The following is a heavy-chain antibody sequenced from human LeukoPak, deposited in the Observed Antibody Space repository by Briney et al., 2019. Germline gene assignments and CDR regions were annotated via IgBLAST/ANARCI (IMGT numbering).Heavy chain of an antibody. CDR3: VSGLWSDISD. V-gene: IGHV1-2*02. CDR2: IHPNSGGT. J-gene: IGHJ4*02. Sequence: ASVKVSCKASGYTFTDYYMHWMRQAPGQGLEWMGWIHPNSGGTNYVQKFQGRVPMTRDTSVSTAYMELSRLTSDDTAVYYCVSGLWSDISDWGQGTLVTVSS. CDR1: GYTFTDYY. D-gene: IGHD3-10*01.